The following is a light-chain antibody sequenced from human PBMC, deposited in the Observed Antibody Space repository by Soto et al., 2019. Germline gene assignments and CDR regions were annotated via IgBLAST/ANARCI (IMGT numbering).Light chain of an antibody. V-gene: IGKV3-11*01. CDR1: QSVNTY. CDR3: HQRSNWPLT. Sequence: LTQSPATLSLSPGERATLSFRASQSVNTYLAWYQHKTGQAPRLLIYDASNRASGVPARFSGSGSGTDFTLPISRLEPEDISFYYCHQRSNWPLTFGGGTKVDIK. J-gene: IGKJ4*01. CDR2: DAS.